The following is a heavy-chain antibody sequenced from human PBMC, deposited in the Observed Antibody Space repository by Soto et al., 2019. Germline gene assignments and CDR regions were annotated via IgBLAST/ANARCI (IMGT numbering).Heavy chain of an antibody. D-gene: IGHD1-26*01. CDR1: GFTFSSHG. CDR2: IWYEGINK. V-gene: IGHV3-33*01. J-gene: IGHJ4*02. Sequence: PGGSLRLSCAASGFTFSSHGIHWVRQAPGKGLEWVAGIWYEGINKYYAESVKGRFTISRDNSKNTVYLQKNSLRVGDTAVYYCARGNGIVGGTTYFDYWGQGTLVTVSS. CDR3: ARGNGIVGGTTYFDY.